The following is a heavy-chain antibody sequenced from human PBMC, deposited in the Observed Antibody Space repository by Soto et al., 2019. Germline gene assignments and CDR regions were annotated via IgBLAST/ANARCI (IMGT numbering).Heavy chain of an antibody. CDR1: GFTFSTYG. Sequence: QVQLVESGGGVVQPGRSLRLSCAVSGFTFSTYGMHWVRQAPGKGLEWVAVISYDGSNKYYSDSVKGRFTISRDNSKNTLYLQMNSLRAEDTAVYYCAKNTYGSGEYWGQGTLVTVSS. D-gene: IGHD3-10*01. J-gene: IGHJ4*02. V-gene: IGHV3-30*18. CDR3: AKNTYGSGEY. CDR2: ISYDGSNK.